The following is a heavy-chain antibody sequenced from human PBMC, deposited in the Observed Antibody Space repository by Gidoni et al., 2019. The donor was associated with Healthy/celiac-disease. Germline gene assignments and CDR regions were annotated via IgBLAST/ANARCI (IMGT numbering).Heavy chain of an antibody. Sequence: EVQLVESGGGLVKPGGSLRLSCAASGFTFSNAWMSWVRQAPGKGLEWVGRIKSKTDGGTTDYAAPVKGRFTISRDDSKNTLYLQMNSLKTEDTAVYYCTTDYVPADYSNDYWGQGTLVTVSS. CDR1: GFTFSNAW. D-gene: IGHD4-4*01. J-gene: IGHJ4*02. V-gene: IGHV3-15*01. CDR2: IKSKTDGGTT. CDR3: TTDYVPADYSNDY.